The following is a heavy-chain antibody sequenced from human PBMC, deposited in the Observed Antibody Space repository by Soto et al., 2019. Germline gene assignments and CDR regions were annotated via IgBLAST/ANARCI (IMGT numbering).Heavy chain of an antibody. Sequence: PSETLSLTCTVSGGSISSGGYYWSWIRQHPGKGLEWIGYIYYSGSTYYNPSLKSRVTISVDTSKNQFSLKLSSVTAADTAVYYCARDHNWNYKNWFDPWGQGTQVTVSS. J-gene: IGHJ5*02. CDR2: IYYSGST. CDR1: GGSISSGGYY. D-gene: IGHD1-7*01. CDR3: ARDHNWNYKNWFDP. V-gene: IGHV4-31*03.